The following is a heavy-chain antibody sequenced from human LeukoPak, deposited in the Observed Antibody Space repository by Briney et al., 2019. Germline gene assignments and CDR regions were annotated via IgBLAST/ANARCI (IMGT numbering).Heavy chain of an antibody. CDR2: IYFTGIT. CDR3: ARSSGAFDY. J-gene: IGHJ4*02. V-gene: IGHV4-59*01. Sequence: SQTLSLTCTVSAASTSSSYCSCIRQPPAKGLEWIGYIYFTGITNYNPSLRSRVTMSLDTSKNQFSLKLNSVTAADTAVYYCARSSGAFDYWGQGALVTVSS. CDR1: AASTSSSY.